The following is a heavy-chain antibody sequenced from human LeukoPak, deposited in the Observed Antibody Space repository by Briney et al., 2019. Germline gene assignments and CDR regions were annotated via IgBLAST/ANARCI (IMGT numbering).Heavy chain of an antibody. CDR2: INPSGGNT. CDR3: ARGRAVGVRAGFDY. Sequence: ASVPVSCQASGYTFPSYYMHWVRQAPGQGLEWMGIINPSGGNTTYAQKFRGRITMTRDTSTSTVYMELSSVRSEEAAVYYCARGRAVGVRAGFDYWGQGTLVTVSS. J-gene: IGHJ4*02. V-gene: IGHV1-46*03. D-gene: IGHD1-26*01. CDR1: GYTFPSYY.